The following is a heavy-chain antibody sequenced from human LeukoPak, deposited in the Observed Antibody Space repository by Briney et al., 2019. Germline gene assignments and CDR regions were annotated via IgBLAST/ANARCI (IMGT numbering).Heavy chain of an antibody. CDR3: ARSTGYYLDY. CDR1: GAAFTINT. Sequence: ASVNVSFKASGAAFTINTISLVRQAPGQGLEWMGRIIPILGIANYAQKFQGRVTITADKSTSTDYMELSSQGSEDTAVYLCARSTGYYLDYWGQGTLVTVSS. CDR2: IIPILGIA. V-gene: IGHV1-69*02. J-gene: IGHJ4*02.